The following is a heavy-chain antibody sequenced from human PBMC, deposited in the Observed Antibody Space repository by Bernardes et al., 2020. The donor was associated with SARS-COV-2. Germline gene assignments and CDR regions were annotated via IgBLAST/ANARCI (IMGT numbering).Heavy chain of an antibody. CDR2: ISGSGGST. Sequence: GGSLRLSCAASGFTFSDYAMSWVRQTPGKGLEWVSAISGSGGSTYYADSVKGRFTISRDNSKNTLYLQMNSLRAEDTAVYYCAKDHRLGYDIPNWFDPWGQGTLVTVSS. CDR3: AKDHRLGYDIPNWFDP. D-gene: IGHD3-9*01. V-gene: IGHV3-23*01. CDR1: GFTFSDYA. J-gene: IGHJ5*02.